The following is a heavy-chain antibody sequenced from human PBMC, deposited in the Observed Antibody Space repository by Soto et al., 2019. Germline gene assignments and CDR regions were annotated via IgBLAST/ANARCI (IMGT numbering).Heavy chain of an antibody. Sequence: QVLLQQWGAGLLKPSETLSLTCAVYGGSFSDYYWSWIRQPPGKGLELIGEINHSGSTDYNPSLKSRVTISLGTSKNQYSLKLSSVTAADTAVYYCARSGPLYYYGSGRLDVWGKGTTVTVSS. D-gene: IGHD3-10*01. V-gene: IGHV4-34*01. CDR2: INHSGST. CDR3: ARSGPLYYYGSGRLDV. J-gene: IGHJ6*04. CDR1: GGSFSDYY.